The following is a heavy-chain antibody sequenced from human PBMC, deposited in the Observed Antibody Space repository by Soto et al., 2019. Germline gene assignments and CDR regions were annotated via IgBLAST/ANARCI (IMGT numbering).Heavy chain of an antibody. CDR3: ATQMDYNILTGYRPFDY. J-gene: IGHJ4*02. CDR1: GFTFSSYS. D-gene: IGHD3-9*01. Sequence: GGSLRLSCAVSGFTFSSYSMDWVRQAPGKGLEWVSSISSGNSYIYYADSVRGRFTVSRDNAKSSLYLQMNSLRAEDTAVYYCATQMDYNILTGYRPFDYWGQGTLVTVSS. V-gene: IGHV3-21*01. CDR2: ISSGNSYI.